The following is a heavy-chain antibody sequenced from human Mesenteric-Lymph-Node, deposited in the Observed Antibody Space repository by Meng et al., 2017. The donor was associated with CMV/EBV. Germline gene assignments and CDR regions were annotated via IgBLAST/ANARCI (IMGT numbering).Heavy chain of an antibody. D-gene: IGHD3-10*01. CDR1: GYTFTSYV. CDR2: LNTNTGNP. J-gene: IGHJ5*02. CDR3: ARGGNSGSYP. V-gene: IGHV7-4-1*02. Sequence: VSCKASGYTFTSYVMGWVRQAPGQGLEWMGWLNTNTGNPTYAQGFAGRFVFSLDTSVSTAYLQISSLKAEDTAVYYCARGGNSGSYPWGQGTLVTVSS.